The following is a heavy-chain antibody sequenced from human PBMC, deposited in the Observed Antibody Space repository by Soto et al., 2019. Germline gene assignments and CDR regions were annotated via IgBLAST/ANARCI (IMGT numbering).Heavy chain of an antibody. Sequence: GGSLRLSCAASGFTFSSYSMNWVRQAPGKGLEWVSYISSSSSTIYYADSVKGRFTISRDNAKNSLYLQMNSLRAEDTAVYDCSRDTAAPPPYYYYSLYFWGQGTMVTVSS. J-gene: IGHJ6*03. CDR2: ISSSSSTI. CDR1: GFTFSSYS. CDR3: SRDTAAPPPYYYYSLYF. D-gene: IGHD6-6*01. V-gene: IGHV3-48*04.